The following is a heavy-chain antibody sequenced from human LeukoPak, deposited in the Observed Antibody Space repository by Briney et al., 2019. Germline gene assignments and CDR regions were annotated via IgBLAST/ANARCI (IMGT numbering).Heavy chain of an antibody. Sequence: GGSLRLSCAAYGFTFSSYAMHWVRQAPGKGLEWVAVISYDGSNKYYADSVKGRFTISRDNAKNSLYLQMNSLRAEDTAVYYCARDPLTFGGVIEIDYWGQGTLVTVSS. CDR1: GFTFSSYA. CDR3: ARDPLTFGGVIEIDY. D-gene: IGHD3-16*02. J-gene: IGHJ4*02. V-gene: IGHV3-30-3*01. CDR2: ISYDGSNK.